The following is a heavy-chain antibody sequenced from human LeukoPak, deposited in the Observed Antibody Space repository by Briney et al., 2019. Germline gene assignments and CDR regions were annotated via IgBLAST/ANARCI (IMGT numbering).Heavy chain of an antibody. V-gene: IGHV3-21*01. CDR3: ATDRYCSGGSCYFGNYFDY. J-gene: IGHJ4*02. CDR1: GFTFSSYS. CDR2: ISSSSSYI. Sequence: PGGSLRLPCAASGFTFSSYSMNWVRQAPGKGLEWVSSISSSSSYIYYADSVKGRFTISRDNAKNSLYLQMNSLRAEDTAVYYCATDRYCSGGSCYFGNYFDYWGQGTLVTVSS. D-gene: IGHD2-15*01.